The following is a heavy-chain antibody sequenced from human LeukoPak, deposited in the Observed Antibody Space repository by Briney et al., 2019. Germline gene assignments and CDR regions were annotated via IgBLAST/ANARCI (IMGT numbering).Heavy chain of an antibody. D-gene: IGHD6-13*01. V-gene: IGHV4-59*01. Sequence: SETLSLTYTVSGGSISSYYWNWIRQPPGKGLEWIGYIYYSGSTNYNPSLKSRVTISVDTSKNQFSLKLSSVTAADTAVYYCARGRAAGKGYWGQGTLVTVSS. CDR2: IYYSGST. CDR1: GGSISSYY. CDR3: ARGRAAGKGY. J-gene: IGHJ4*02.